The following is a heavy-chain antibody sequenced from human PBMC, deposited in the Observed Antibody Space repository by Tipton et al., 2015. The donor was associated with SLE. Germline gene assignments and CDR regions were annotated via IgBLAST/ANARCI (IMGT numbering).Heavy chain of an antibody. CDR3: ATSRPWGGITQYFHH. J-gene: IGHJ1*01. D-gene: IGHD3-10*01. Sequence: TLSLACTVSGGPLNHGGYYWNYIRQHPGEGLEWIGHITYSGHTLYNPSLQSRVTISVDTSKNQFSLKLTSVTAADTAVYFCATSRPWGGITQYFHHWGQGTVVIVSS. CDR1: GGPLNHGGYY. V-gene: IGHV4-31*03. CDR2: ITYSGHT.